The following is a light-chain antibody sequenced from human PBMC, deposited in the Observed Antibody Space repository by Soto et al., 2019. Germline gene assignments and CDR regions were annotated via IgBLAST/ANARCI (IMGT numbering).Light chain of an antibody. Sequence: EVVMTQSPATLSVSPGEGVTLSCRASQSVSSDLAWYQQKFGQAPRLLIFRASSRAKGVPARFSASGSGTEFTLTISSLQSEDFAVYYCQQYNNWPQITFGQGTRLEIK. V-gene: IGKV3-15*01. CDR3: QQYNNWPQIT. J-gene: IGKJ5*01. CDR1: QSVSSD. CDR2: RAS.